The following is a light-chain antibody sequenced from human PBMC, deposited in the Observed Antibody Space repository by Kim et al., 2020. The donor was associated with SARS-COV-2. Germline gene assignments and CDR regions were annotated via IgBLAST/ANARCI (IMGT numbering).Light chain of an antibody. CDR2: DAS. J-gene: IGKJ2*01. Sequence: EIVLTQSPGTLSLSPGERATLSCRASQSVSSYLAWYQQKPGQAPRLLIYDASNRATGIPARFSGSGSGTDFTLTISSLEPEDFAVYYCQQRSNWPLTFGQRTNLEI. CDR3: QQRSNWPLT. V-gene: IGKV3-11*01. CDR1: QSVSSY.